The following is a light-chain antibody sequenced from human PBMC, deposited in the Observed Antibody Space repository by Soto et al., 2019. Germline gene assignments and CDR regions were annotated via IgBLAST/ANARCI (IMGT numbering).Light chain of an antibody. CDR2: DAS. CDR1: QSVSSY. CDR3: QQRSNWPIT. V-gene: IGKV3-11*01. J-gene: IGKJ5*01. Sequence: EILLTQSPATLSLSPGERATLSCRAGQSVSSYLAWYQQKPGQAPRLLIYDASNRATGIPARFSGSGSGTDFTLTISSLEPEDFEVYYCQQRSNWPITFGQGTRLEIK.